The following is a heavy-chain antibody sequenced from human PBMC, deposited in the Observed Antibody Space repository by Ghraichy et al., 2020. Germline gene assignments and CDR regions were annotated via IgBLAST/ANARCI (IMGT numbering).Heavy chain of an antibody. Sequence: TLSLTCSVSGVSMSSASYYWSWVRQPPGKGLEWIGSLYYRGNTYYNPSLKSRVTISIDTSKRLSSLRLSSVTAADTALYYCAGSVNDVGAYDLDYWGQGTLVTVSS. CDR3: AGSVNDVGAYDLDY. D-gene: IGHD2-8*01. V-gene: IGHV4-39*01. CDR1: GVSMSSASYY. CDR2: LYYRGNT. J-gene: IGHJ4*02.